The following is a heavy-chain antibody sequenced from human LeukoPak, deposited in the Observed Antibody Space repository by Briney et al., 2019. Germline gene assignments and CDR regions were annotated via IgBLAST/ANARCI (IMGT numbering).Heavy chain of an antibody. Sequence: SETLSLTCTASGGSISSYYWSWIRQPPGKGLEWIGYIYYSGGTNYNPSLKSRVTISLDTSKNKFSLKLISVPAADTAVFYCSGDLSGSYYISAFDIRGERTTLTVSS. J-gene: IGHJ3*02. CDR3: SGDLSGSYYISAFDI. V-gene: IGHV4-59*01. D-gene: IGHD1-26*01. CDR2: IYYSGGT. CDR1: GGSISSYY.